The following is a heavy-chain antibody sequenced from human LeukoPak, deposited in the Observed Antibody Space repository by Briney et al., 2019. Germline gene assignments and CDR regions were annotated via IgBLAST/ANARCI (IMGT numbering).Heavy chain of an antibody. V-gene: IGHV3-30*02. CDR2: IRYDGSNK. J-gene: IGHJ4*02. Sequence: GGSLRLSCAASGFTFSSYGMHWVRQAPGKGLEWVAFIRYDGSNKYYADSVKGRFTISRDNSKNTLYLQMNSLRAEDTAVYYCAKDPQSIVGATPPTDYWGQGTLVTVSS. CDR1: GFTFSSYG. CDR3: AKDPQSIVGATPPTDY. D-gene: IGHD1-26*01.